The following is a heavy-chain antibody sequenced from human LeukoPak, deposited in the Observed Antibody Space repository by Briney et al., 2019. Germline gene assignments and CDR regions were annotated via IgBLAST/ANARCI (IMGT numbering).Heavy chain of an antibody. Sequence: GSLRLSCAVSGYPINSAYYWVWVRQPPGKGLEWIGSLYHPDSTYYNPSLESRVTMSVDTSRNQFSLKLSFVTAADTAVYYCARQYDSYFYYYLDLWGTGTTVTVSS. D-gene: IGHD2-2*01. CDR2: LYHPDST. CDR3: ARQYDSYFYYYLDL. V-gene: IGHV4-38-2*01. J-gene: IGHJ6*03. CDR1: GYPINSAYY.